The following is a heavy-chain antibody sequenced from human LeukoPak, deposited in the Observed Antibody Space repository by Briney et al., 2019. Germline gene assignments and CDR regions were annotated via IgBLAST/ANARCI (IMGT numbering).Heavy chain of an antibody. CDR3: ARGQLAAGIFDH. CDR1: GFTVSSNY. V-gene: IGHV4-59*02. CDR2: IYSSGST. J-gene: IGHJ4*02. Sequence: GSLRLSCAASGFTVSSNYMSWIRPPPGKGLEWIGHIYSSGSTKYNPSLKSRVTISVDTSKNQFSLKLISVTAADTAVYYCARGQLAAGIFDHWGQGTLVTVSS. D-gene: IGHD6-6*01.